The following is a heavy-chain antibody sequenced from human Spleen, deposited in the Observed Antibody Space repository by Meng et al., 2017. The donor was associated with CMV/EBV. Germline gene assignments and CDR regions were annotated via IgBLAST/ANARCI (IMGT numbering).Heavy chain of an antibody. D-gene: IGHD3-3*01. CDR1: GFTFSSYA. CDR3: AKRRAGYNDFWSGYSRS. CDR2: ISGNGGST. Sequence: GESLKISCEASGFTFSSYAMSWIRQTPGKGLEWVSTISGNGGSTYYADSVKGRFTTPRDISKSTLYLQMSSLRAEDTAVYYCAKRRAGYNDFWSGYSRSWGQGTLVTVSS. V-gene: IGHV3-23*01. J-gene: IGHJ5*02.